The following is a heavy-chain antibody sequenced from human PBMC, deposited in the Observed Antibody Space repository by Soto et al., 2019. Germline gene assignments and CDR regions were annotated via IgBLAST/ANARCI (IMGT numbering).Heavy chain of an antibody. CDR3: ARDGPYDFWSGYNFDY. CDR1: GYTFTRYG. CDR2: ISAYNGNT. J-gene: IGHJ4*02. V-gene: IGHV1-18*01. Sequence: ASVKVSCKASGYTFTRYGISWVRQAPGQGLEWMGWISAYNGNTNYAQKLQGRVTMTTDTSTSTAYMELRSLRSDDTAVYYCARDGPYDFWSGYNFDYWGQGTLVTVSS. D-gene: IGHD3-3*01.